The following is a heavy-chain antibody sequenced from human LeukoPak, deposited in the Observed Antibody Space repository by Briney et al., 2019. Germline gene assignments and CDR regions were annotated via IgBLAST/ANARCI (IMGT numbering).Heavy chain of an antibody. CDR1: GFTPSSSD. CDR2: INSGDAT. CDR3: ARGPRGFDP. J-gene: IGHJ5*02. Sequence: PGGSLRLSCAASGFTPSSSDMSWVRQAPGKGLEWVSVINSGDATSYADSVKGRFTISRDNSKNTLSLHMNSLRAEDTAVYYCARGPRGFDPWGQGTLVTVSS. V-gene: IGHV3-53*01.